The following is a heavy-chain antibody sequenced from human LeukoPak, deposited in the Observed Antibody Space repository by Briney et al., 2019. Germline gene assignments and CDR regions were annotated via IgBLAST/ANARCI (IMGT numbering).Heavy chain of an antibody. CDR3: ARAEEGEVVAATHFDY. V-gene: IGHV1-46*01. J-gene: IGHJ4*02. D-gene: IGHD2-15*01. CDR1: GYTFTSYY. Sequence: ASVKVSCEASGYTFTSYYMHWVRQAPGQGLEWMGIINPSGGSTSYAQKFQGRVTMTRDTSTSTVYMELSSLRSEDTAVYYCARAEEGEVVAATHFDYWGQGTLVTVSS. CDR2: INPSGGST.